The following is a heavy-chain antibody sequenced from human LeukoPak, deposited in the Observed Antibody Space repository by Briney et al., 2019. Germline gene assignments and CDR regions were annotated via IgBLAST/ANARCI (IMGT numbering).Heavy chain of an antibody. D-gene: IGHD3-16*01. CDR2: IYYSGST. Sequence: SETLSLTCTVSGGSISSSSYYWGWIRQPPGKGLEWIGSIYYSGSTYYNPSLKSRVTISVGTSKNQFSLKLSSVTAADTAVYYCAREDDYVWGTPDDAFDIWGQGTMVTVSS. CDR3: AREDDYVWGTPDDAFDI. V-gene: IGHV4-39*07. J-gene: IGHJ3*02. CDR1: GGSISSSSYY.